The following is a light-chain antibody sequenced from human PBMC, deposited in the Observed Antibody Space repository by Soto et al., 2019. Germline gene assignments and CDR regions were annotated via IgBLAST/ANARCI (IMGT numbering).Light chain of an antibody. CDR2: STN. J-gene: IGLJ3*02. CDR3: VLYMGSGINWV. V-gene: IGLV8-61*01. Sequence: QTVVTQEPSFSVSPGGTVTLTCGLSSGSVSTRYYPSWYQQTPGQAPRTLIYSTNTRSSGVPDRFSGSILGNKAALTITGAQADDESDYYCVLYMGSGINWVFGGGTKLTVL. CDR1: SGSVSTRYY.